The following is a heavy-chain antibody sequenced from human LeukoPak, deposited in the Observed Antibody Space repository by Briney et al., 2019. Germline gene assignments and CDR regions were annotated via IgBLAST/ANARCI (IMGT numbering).Heavy chain of an antibody. J-gene: IGHJ5*02. CDR1: GGTFSSYA. V-gene: IGHV1-69*01. CDR3: AREVVVAATYNWFDP. Sequence: GSSVKVPCKASGGTFSSYAISWVRQAPGQGLEWMGGIIPIFGTANYAQKFQGRVTITADESTSTAYMELSSLRSEDTAVYYCAREVVVAATYNWFDPWGQGTLVTVSS. D-gene: IGHD2-15*01. CDR2: IIPIFGTA.